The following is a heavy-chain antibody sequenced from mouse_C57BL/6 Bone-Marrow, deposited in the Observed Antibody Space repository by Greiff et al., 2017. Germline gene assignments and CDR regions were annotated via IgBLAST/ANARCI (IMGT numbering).Heavy chain of an antibody. Sequence: QVQLQQSGAELVRPGASVTLSCKASGYTFTDYEMHWVKQTPVHGLEWIGAIDPETGGTAYNQKFKGKAILTADKSSSTAYMELRSLTSEDSAVYYCTLVATRYFDVGGTGTTVTVSS. CDR1: GYTFTDYE. J-gene: IGHJ1*03. CDR2: IDPETGGT. CDR3: TLVATRYFDV. D-gene: IGHD1-1*01. V-gene: IGHV1-15*01.